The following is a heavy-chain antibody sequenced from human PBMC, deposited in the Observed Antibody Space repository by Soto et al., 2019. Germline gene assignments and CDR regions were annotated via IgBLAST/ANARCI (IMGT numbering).Heavy chain of an antibody. CDR3: AKSVAGISGWFDP. V-gene: IGHV3-23*01. CDR1: GFTFSSYA. D-gene: IGHD2-15*01. Sequence: EVQLLESGGGLVQPGGSLRLSCAASGFTFSSYAMSWFRQAPGKGLEWVSGISGSGGGTWYADSVKGRFTISRDNSKNTVSLQINSLRADDTAVYHCAKSVAGISGWFDPWGQGTLVTVSS. CDR2: ISGSGGGT. J-gene: IGHJ5*02.